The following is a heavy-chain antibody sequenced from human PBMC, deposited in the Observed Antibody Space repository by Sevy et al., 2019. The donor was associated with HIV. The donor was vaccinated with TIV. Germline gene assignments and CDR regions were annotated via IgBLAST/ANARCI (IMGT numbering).Heavy chain of an antibody. CDR3: AREAIVGATPPLDAFDI. Sequence: ASVKVSCKASGYTFTGYYMHWVRQAPGQGLEWMGWINPNSGGTNYAQRFQGRVTMTRDTSISKAYMELSRLRSDDTAVYYCAREAIVGATPPLDAFDIWGQGTMVTVSS. V-gene: IGHV1-2*02. CDR1: GYTFTGYY. D-gene: IGHD1-26*01. CDR2: INPNSGGT. J-gene: IGHJ3*02.